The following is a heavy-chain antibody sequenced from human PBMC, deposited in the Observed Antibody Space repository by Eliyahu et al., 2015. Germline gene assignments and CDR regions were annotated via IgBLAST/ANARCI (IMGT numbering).Heavy chain of an antibody. CDR3: ARDYCSSTSCYVYYGMDV. V-gene: IGHV3-48*01. Sequence: EVQLVESGGGLVQPGGSLRLSCAASGXTFSSYSMNWVRQAPGKGLEWVSYISSSSSTIYYADSVKGRFTISRDNAKNSLYLQMNSLRAEDTAVYYCARDYCSSTSCYVYYGMDVWGQGTTVTVSS. D-gene: IGHD2-2*01. J-gene: IGHJ6*02. CDR1: GXTFSSYS. CDR2: ISSSSSTI.